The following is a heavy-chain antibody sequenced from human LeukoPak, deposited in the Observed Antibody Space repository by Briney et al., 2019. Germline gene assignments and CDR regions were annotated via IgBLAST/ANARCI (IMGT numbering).Heavy chain of an antibody. CDR1: GFTFSSYG. J-gene: IGHJ4*02. Sequence: QPGRSLRLSCAASGFTFSSYGMHWVRQAPGKGLEWVAVIWYDGSNKYYADSVKGRFTISRDNSKNTLYLQMNSLRAEDTAVYYCARDTGGEYLFDYWGQGTLVTVSS. CDR2: IWYDGSNK. CDR3: ARDTGGEYLFDY. D-gene: IGHD1-14*01. V-gene: IGHV3-33*01.